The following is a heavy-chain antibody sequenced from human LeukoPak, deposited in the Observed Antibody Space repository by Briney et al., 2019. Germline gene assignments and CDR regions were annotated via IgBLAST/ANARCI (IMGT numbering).Heavy chain of an antibody. V-gene: IGHV1-8*01. CDR2: MNPNSGNT. CDR3: ARDWASYYASRWCYAFDI. Sequence: ASVKVSCKASGYTFTSYDINWVRQATGQGLEWMGWMNPNSGNTGYAQKFQGRVTMTRNTAISTAYMELSSLRSEDTAVYYCARDWASYYASRWCYAFDIWGQGTMVTVSS. J-gene: IGHJ3*02. D-gene: IGHD3-3*01. CDR1: GYTFTSYD.